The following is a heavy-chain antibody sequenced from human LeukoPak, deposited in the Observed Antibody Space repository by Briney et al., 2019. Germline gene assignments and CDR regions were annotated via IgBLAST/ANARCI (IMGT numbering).Heavy chain of an antibody. CDR2: IIPILGIA. CDR1: GGTFSSYA. CDR3: ASPGARWLQEPFDY. Sequence: SVKVSCKASGGTFSSYAISWVRQAPGQGLEWMGRIIPILGIANYAQKFQGRVTITADKSTSTAYMELSSLRSEDTAVYYCASPGARWLQEPFDYWGQGTLVTFSS. V-gene: IGHV1-69*04. J-gene: IGHJ4*02. D-gene: IGHD5-24*01.